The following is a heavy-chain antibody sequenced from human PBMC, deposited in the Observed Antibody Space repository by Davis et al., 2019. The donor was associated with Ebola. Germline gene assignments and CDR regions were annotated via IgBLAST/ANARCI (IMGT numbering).Heavy chain of an antibody. Sequence: GESLKISCAASGFTFDSYTMQWVRQAPGKGLEWVAIISDDGNNKDYAKSVKGRFTISRDNSKDTLYLQMHSLRTEDTAVFYCARAKIFDYWGQGTLVTVSS. CDR3: ARAKIFDY. CDR2: ISDDGNNK. V-gene: IGHV3-30-3*01. CDR1: GFTFDSYT. J-gene: IGHJ4*02.